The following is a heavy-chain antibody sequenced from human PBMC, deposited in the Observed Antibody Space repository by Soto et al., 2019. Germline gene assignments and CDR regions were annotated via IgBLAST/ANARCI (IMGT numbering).Heavy chain of an antibody. V-gene: IGHV4-59*01. CDR1: IGSISTYY. CDR3: ARGIGYCTNGVCPLIDY. Sequence: SETLSLTCTVSIGSISTYYWSWIRQPPGKGLEWIGYTHYSGTTHYNPSLKSRVTISVDTSKNQFSLKLSSVTAADTAVYYCARGIGYCTNGVCPLIDYWGQGTLVTVSS. D-gene: IGHD2-8*01. CDR2: THYSGTT. J-gene: IGHJ4*02.